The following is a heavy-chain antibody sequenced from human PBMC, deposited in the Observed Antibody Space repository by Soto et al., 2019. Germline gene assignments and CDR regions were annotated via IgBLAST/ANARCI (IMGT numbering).Heavy chain of an antibody. CDR1: GGSISSSNW. J-gene: IGHJ3*02. V-gene: IGHV4-4*02. CDR2: IYHMGST. Sequence: KTSETLSLTRAVSGGSISSSNWLSWVRQPPGKGREGRGEIYHMGSTNYNPSLKSRGTISVDKSKNQFSLKLSSVTAADTAVYYCAREGIAAAGTPAFDIWGQGTMVTVS. D-gene: IGHD6-13*01. CDR3: AREGIAAAGTPAFDI.